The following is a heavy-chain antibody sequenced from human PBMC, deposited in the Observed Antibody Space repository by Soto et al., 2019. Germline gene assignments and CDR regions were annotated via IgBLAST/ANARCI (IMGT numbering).Heavy chain of an antibody. CDR1: GFMFSGYG. CDR3: ARDPSEGRVGNWFES. D-gene: IGHD2-2*01. V-gene: IGHV3-21*06. CDR2: ISSTTSYV. J-gene: IGHJ5*01. Sequence: VQLVESGGGVVQPGDSLRLSCAASGFMFSGYGMHWIRQAPGKGLEWVASISSTTSYVYYADSVKGRFSTSRDNAKNILYLEMYALRTEDTAVYYCARDPSEGRVGNWFESWGQGTLVTVSS.